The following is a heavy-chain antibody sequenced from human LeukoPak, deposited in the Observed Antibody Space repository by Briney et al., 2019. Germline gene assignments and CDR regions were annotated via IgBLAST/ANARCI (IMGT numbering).Heavy chain of an antibody. J-gene: IGHJ1*01. Sequence: ASVKVSCKASGYTFTSYGISWVRQAPGQGLEWMGWISAYNGNTNYAQKLQGRVTMTTDTSTSTAYMELRSLRSDDTAVYYCARDLRGIAVAEATFQHWGQGTLVTVSS. D-gene: IGHD6-19*01. CDR2: ISAYNGNT. CDR3: ARDLRGIAVAEATFQH. CDR1: GYTFTSYG. V-gene: IGHV1-18*01.